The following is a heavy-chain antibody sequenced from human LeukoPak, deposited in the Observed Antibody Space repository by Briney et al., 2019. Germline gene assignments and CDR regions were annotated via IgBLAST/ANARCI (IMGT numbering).Heavy chain of an antibody. CDR2: IYYSGST. Sequence: PSETLSLTCTVSGGSVTSYYWCWIRQPPGKGLEWIGYIYYSGSTNYNPSLKSRVTISVDTSTNQFSLKLSSVTAADTAVYYCARDNWNYGSSMDVWGQGTTVTVSS. CDR1: GGSVTSYY. D-gene: IGHD1-7*01. V-gene: IGHV4-59*02. J-gene: IGHJ6*02. CDR3: ARDNWNYGSSMDV.